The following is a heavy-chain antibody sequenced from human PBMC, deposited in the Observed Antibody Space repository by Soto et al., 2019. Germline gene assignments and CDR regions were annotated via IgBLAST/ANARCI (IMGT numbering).Heavy chain of an antibody. Sequence: PSETLSLTCTVSGGSISSGDYYWGWIRQPPGKGLEWIGYIYYSGSTYYNPSLKSRVTISVDTSKNQFSLKLSSVTAADTAVYYCAKTLDYYGMDVWGQGTTVTVSS. CDR1: GGSISSGDYY. V-gene: IGHV4-30-4*01. J-gene: IGHJ6*02. CDR2: IYYSGST. CDR3: AKTLDYYGMDV.